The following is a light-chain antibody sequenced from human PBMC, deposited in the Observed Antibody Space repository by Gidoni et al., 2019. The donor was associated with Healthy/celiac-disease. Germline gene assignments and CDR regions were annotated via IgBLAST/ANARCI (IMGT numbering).Light chain of an antibody. CDR3: QHGGT. CDR1: QSVNSN. CDR2: GAS. J-gene: IGKJ2*01. Sequence: EIVMTQSPATLSVSPGERATLSCRASQSVNSNLAWYQQKPGQAPRLLIYGASTRATGIPARFSGSGSGTEFTLPISSLQSEDFAVYYCQHGGTFGQGTKLEIK. V-gene: IGKV3-15*01.